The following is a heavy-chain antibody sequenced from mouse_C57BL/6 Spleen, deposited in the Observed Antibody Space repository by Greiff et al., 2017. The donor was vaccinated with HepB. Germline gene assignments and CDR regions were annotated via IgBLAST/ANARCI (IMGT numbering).Heavy chain of an antibody. CDR3: TRRLLRYFDV. CDR2: IRLKSDNYAT. CDR1: GFTFSNYW. D-gene: IGHD2-3*01. V-gene: IGHV6-3*01. Sequence: VQLKESGGGLVQPGGSMKLSCVASGFTFSNYWMNWVRQSPEKGLEWVAQIRLKSDNYATHYAESVKGRFTISRDDSKSSVYLQMNNLRAEDTGIYYCTRRLLRYFDVWGTGTTVTVSS. J-gene: IGHJ1*03.